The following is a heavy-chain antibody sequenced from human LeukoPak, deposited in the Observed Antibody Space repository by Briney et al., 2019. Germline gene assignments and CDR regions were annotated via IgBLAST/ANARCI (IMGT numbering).Heavy chain of an antibody. Sequence: GRSLRLSCAASGFTFSSYGMHWVRQAPGKGLEWVAVIWYDGSNKYYADSVKGRFTISRDNSKNTLYLQMNSLRAEDTAVYYCARDPTESSGLLEYFQPWGQGTLVTVSS. D-gene: IGHD3-22*01. J-gene: IGHJ1*01. CDR2: IWYDGSNK. V-gene: IGHV3-33*01. CDR3: ARDPTESSGLLEYFQP. CDR1: GFTFSSYG.